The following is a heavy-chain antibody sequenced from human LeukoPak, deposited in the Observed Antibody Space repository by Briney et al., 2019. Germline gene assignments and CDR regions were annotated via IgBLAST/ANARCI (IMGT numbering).Heavy chain of an antibody. D-gene: IGHD5-18*01. V-gene: IGHV1-18*01. CDR1: GYRFSSYG. CDR2: ISPYNGNT. J-gene: IGHJ6*02. Sequence: ASVKVSCKASGYRFSSYGISWVRLAPGQGLEWMGWISPYNGNTKSAQKFQGRLTVTTDTSTSTAYMELKSLRSDDTAVYYCARVTDTARVNYYYFGMDVWGQGTTVTVSS. CDR3: ARVTDTARVNYYYFGMDV.